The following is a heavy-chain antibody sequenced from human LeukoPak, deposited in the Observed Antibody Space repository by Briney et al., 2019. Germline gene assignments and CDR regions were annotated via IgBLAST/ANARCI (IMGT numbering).Heavy chain of an antibody. Sequence: AGRSLRLSCAASGFTFDDYAMHWVRQAPGKGLECVSGISWNSGSIGYADSVKGRFTISRDNAENSLYLQMNSLRAEDTALYYCAKDGHYYDSSGYYGFQFVYWGQGTLVTVSS. CDR2: ISWNSGSI. CDR3: AKDGHYYDSSGYYGFQFVY. J-gene: IGHJ4*02. CDR1: GFTFDDYA. V-gene: IGHV3-9*01. D-gene: IGHD3-22*01.